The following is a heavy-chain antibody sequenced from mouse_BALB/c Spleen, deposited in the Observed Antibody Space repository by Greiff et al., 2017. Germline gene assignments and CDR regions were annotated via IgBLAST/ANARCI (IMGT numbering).Heavy chain of an antibody. CDR2: IYPGDGDT. CDR3: ARCPDGYYDY. CDR1: GYTFTSYW. Sequence: QVQLKQSGAELARPGASVKLSCKASGYTFTSYWMQWVKQRPGQGLEWIGAIYPGDGDTRYTQKFKGKATLTADKSSSTAYMQLSSLASEDSAVYYCARCPDGYYDYWGQGTLVTVSA. J-gene: IGHJ3*01. D-gene: IGHD2-3*01. V-gene: IGHV1-87*01.